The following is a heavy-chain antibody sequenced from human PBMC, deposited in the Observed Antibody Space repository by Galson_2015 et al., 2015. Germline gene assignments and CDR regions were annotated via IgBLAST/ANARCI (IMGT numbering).Heavy chain of an antibody. D-gene: IGHD2-2*01. CDR3: ARDGDVFVPAARPARFYYYMDF. CDR2: IWYDGSNK. CDR1: GFTFSSYG. J-gene: IGHJ6*03. V-gene: IGHV3-33*01. Sequence: SLRLSCAASGFTFSSYGMHWVRRAPGKGLEWVAVIWYDGSNKYYADSVKGRFTISRDNSKNTLYLQMNSLRAEDTAVYYCARDGDVFVPAARPARFYYYMDFSGKGTTVTVSS.